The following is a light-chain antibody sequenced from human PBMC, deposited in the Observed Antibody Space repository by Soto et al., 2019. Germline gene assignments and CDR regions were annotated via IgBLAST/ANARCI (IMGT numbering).Light chain of an antibody. Sequence: QSALTQPPSASGSPGQSVTISCTGTSRDVGNYNFVSWYQQYPGKAPELMIYDVSKRPSGVPDRFSGSKSGNTASLTVSGLQAEDEADYYCSSYAGSNTFVFGTGTKVTVL. J-gene: IGLJ1*01. V-gene: IGLV2-8*01. CDR1: SRDVGNYNF. CDR3: SSYAGSNTFV. CDR2: DVS.